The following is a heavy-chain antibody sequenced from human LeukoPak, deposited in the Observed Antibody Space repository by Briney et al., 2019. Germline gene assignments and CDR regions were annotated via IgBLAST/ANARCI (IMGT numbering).Heavy chain of an antibody. CDR1: GGTFSSYA. D-gene: IGHD5-18*01. CDR2: IIPIFGTA. CDR3: ARRGYSYGTSFDY. Sequence: SVKVSCKASGGTFSSYAISWVRQAPGQGLEWMGRIIPIFGTANYAQKFQGRVTITTDESTSTAYMELSSLRSEDTAVYYCARRGYSYGTSFDYWGQGTLVTVSS. V-gene: IGHV1-69*05. J-gene: IGHJ4*02.